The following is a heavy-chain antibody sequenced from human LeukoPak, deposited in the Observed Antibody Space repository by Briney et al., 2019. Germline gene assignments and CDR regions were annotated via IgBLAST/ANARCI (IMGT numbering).Heavy chain of an antibody. J-gene: IGHJ4*02. Sequence: GGSLRLSCAASGFTFSSYGMHWVRQAPGKGLEWVAVISYDGSNKYYADSVKGRFTISRDNSKNTLYLQMNSLRAEDTAVYYCARDFDAEDTGSSLDYWAQGTLVTVSS. CDR2: ISYDGSNK. D-gene: IGHD3-10*01. CDR1: GFTFSSYG. CDR3: ARDFDAEDTGSSLDY. V-gene: IGHV3-30*03.